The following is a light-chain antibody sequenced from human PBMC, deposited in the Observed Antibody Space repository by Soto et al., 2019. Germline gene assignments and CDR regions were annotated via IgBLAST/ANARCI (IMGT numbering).Light chain of an antibody. CDR2: EFS. J-gene: IGLJ1*01. CDR3: TSYRSSSTLDV. V-gene: IGLV2-14*01. CDR1: SSDVGGYNY. Sequence: QAALTQPASVSGSPGQSITISRTGTSSDVGGYNYFSWYQQHHGKAPKHMISEFSNRTLRIANRLSGSMSGTPASLTISGLQAEDEADYYCTSYRSSSTLDVYGTGTNVTVL.